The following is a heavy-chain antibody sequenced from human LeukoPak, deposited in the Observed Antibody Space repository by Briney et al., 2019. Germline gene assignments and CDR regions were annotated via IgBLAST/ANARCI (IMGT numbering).Heavy chain of an antibody. CDR3: AKLVVLDCSSTSCYTALDAFDI. V-gene: IGHV3-9*01. Sequence: GGSLRLSCAASGFTFDDYAMHWVRQAPGKGLEWVSGISWNGGSIGYADSVKGRFTISRDNAKNSLYLQMNSLRAEDTALYYCAKLVVLDCSSTSCYTALDAFDIWGQGTMVNVSS. J-gene: IGHJ3*02. D-gene: IGHD2-2*02. CDR1: GFTFDDYA. CDR2: ISWNGGSI.